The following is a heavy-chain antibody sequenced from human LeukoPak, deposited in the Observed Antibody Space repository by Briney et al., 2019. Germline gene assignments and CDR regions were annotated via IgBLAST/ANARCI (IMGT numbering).Heavy chain of an antibody. V-gene: IGHV3-48*04. CDR2: ISAGSGTV. Sequence: PGGSLRPSCAASGLSLSSNNMHWVRQAPGGGLEWLSYISAGSGTVFSADSVKGRFSISRDNARESLFLQMNSLRVDDTAVYYCTKDLGLRRMIWGRGTLVIVSS. CDR1: GLSLSSNN. D-gene: IGHD1-14*01. J-gene: IGHJ2*01. CDR3: TKDLGLRRMI.